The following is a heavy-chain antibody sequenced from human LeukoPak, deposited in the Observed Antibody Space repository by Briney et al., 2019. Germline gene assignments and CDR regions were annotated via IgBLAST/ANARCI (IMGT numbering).Heavy chain of an antibody. CDR2: ISSNGGST. V-gene: IGHV3-64*01. Sequence: PGGSLRLSCAASGFTFSSYAMHWVRQAPGKGLEYVSAISSNGGSTYYANSVKGRFTISRDNSKNTLYLQMNSLRAEDTAVYYCARARGSGSYYDVRAAHWFDPWGQGTLVTVSS. CDR3: ARARGSGSYYDVRAAHWFDP. D-gene: IGHD3-10*01. J-gene: IGHJ5*02. CDR1: GFTFSSYA.